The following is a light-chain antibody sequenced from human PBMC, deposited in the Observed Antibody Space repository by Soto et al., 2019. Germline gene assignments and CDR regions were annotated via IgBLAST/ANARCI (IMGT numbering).Light chain of an antibody. CDR3: QHYGSSRWT. Sequence: EIVLTQSPGTLSLSPGERATLSCRASQSVSSTYLAWYQQKPGQAPRLLIYGASSRATGIPDRFSGSGSGTDFTRTISRLEPADFAVYYCQHYGSSRWTFGQGTRVDI. J-gene: IGKJ1*01. CDR1: QSVSSTY. V-gene: IGKV3-20*01. CDR2: GAS.